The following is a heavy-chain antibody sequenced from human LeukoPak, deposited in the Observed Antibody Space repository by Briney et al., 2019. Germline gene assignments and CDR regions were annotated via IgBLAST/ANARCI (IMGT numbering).Heavy chain of an antibody. CDR3: ARHFDHVGSGIYEY. D-gene: IGHD3-10*01. CDR2: IYYSGYT. J-gene: IGHJ4*01. V-gene: IGHV4-61*01. CDR1: GGSVISGCYY. Sequence: SETLSLTCTVSGGSVISGCYYWSWIRQPPGKGLEWIGYIYYSGYTNYNPSLKSRTTISVDTSNNQFSLKLSSVTAADTAVYYCARHFDHVGSGIYEYWGHGTLVTVSS.